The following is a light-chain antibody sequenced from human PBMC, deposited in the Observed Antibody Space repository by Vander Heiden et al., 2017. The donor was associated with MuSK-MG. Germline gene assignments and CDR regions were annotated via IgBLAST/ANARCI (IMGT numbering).Light chain of an antibody. Sequence: QSALTQLRSVSGSPGRSVTIPCTGTSSDVGGYNYVSWYQQHPGKAPKLIIYDVSQRSLEVPDRFSASKSANTASLTISGLQAEDEADYYCCSYAGSYSVFGGGTKLTVL. CDR2: DVS. CDR3: CSYAGSYSV. J-gene: IGLJ2*01. CDR1: SSDVGGYNY. V-gene: IGLV2-11*01.